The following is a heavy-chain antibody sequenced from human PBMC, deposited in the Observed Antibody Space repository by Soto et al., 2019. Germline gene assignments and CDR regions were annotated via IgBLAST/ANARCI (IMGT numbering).Heavy chain of an antibody. D-gene: IGHD2-2*01. Sequence: QLQLQESGPGLVKPSETLSLTCTVSGGSISSSSYYWGWIRQPPGKGLEWIGSIYYSGSTYYNPSLKSRVTISVDTSTTQFSLRLSSVTAADTAVYYCARQGGIVVVPAAMRLSWYFDLWGRGTLVTVSS. CDR1: GGSISSSSYY. J-gene: IGHJ2*01. CDR2: IYYSGST. CDR3: ARQGGIVVVPAAMRLSWYFDL. V-gene: IGHV4-39*01.